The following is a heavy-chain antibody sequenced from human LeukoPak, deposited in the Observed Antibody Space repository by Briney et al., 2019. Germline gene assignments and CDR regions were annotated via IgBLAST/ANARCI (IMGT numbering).Heavy chain of an antibody. Sequence: SGTLSLTCTVSGDSISSHKWWWCWVRQSPGKGLEWIGEISHSGSTTYNPSLKSRVTISVDTSKNQFSLKLSSVTAADTAVYYCARDLRGYYYYYYMDVWGKGTTVTVSS. J-gene: IGHJ6*03. CDR2: ISHSGST. V-gene: IGHV4-4*02. CDR1: GDSISSHKW. CDR3: ARDLRGYYYYYYMDV.